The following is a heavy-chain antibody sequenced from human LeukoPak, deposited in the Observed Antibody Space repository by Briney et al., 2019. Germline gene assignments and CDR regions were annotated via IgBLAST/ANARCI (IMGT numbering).Heavy chain of an antibody. J-gene: IGHJ4*02. CDR1: GFTFSSYA. V-gene: IGHV3-23*01. CDR2: ISGSGGTT. CDR3: AKDSEVATIRGYFDH. D-gene: IGHD5-12*01. Sequence: GGSLRLSCAASGFTFSSYAMSWARQAPGKGLEWVSAISGSGGTTYYADSVKGRFAISKDNSKNTLFLQMNSLRAEDTAVYYCAKDSEVATIRGYFDHWGQGTLVTVSS.